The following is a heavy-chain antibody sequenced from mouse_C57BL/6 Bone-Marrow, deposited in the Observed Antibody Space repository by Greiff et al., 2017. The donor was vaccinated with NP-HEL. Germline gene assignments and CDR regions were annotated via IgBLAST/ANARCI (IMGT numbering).Heavy chain of an antibody. CDR3: ARIVAYGSSYGDYFDY. CDR1: GFSLSTFGMG. V-gene: IGHV8-8*01. CDR2: IWWDDDK. Sequence: TLKVCGPGILQPSQTLSLTCSFSGFSLSTFGMGVGWIRQPSGKGLEWLAHIWWDDDKYYNPALKSRLTISKDTSKNQVFLKSANVDTADTATYYCARIVAYGSSYGDYFDYWGQGTTLTVSS. J-gene: IGHJ2*01. D-gene: IGHD1-1*01.